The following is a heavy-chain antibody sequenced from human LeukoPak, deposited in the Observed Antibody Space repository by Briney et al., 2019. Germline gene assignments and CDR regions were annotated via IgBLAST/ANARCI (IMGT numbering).Heavy chain of an antibody. Sequence: GGSLRLSCAASGFTFSRYTMSWVRQAPGKGLEWVANIKQDGSEKYYVDSVKGRFTISRDNAKNSLYLQMNSLRAEDTAVYYCARDLAAAGYYYYGMDVWGQGTTVTVSS. CDR1: GFTFSRYT. J-gene: IGHJ6*02. D-gene: IGHD6-13*01. CDR2: IKQDGSEK. CDR3: ARDLAAAGYYYYGMDV. V-gene: IGHV3-7*01.